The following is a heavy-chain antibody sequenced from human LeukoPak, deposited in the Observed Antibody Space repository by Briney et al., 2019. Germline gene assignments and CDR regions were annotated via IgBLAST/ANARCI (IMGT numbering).Heavy chain of an antibody. J-gene: IGHJ4*02. D-gene: IGHD3-22*01. CDR2: ISSSSSYI. Sequence: GGSLRLSCAASGFTFSSHSMNWVRQAPGKGLEWVSSISSSSSYIYYADSVKGRFTISRDNAKNSLYLQMNSLRAEDTAVYYCARERARYYYDSSGYYEGDFSYWGQGTLVTVSS. CDR1: GFTFSSHS. CDR3: ARERARYYYDSSGYYEGDFSY. V-gene: IGHV3-21*01.